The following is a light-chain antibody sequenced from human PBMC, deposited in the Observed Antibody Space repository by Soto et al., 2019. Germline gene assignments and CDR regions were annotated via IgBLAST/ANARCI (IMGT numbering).Light chain of an antibody. CDR1: QSVSTN. CDR3: LQDNDWPLST. CDR2: GSS. J-gene: IGKJ5*01. Sequence: EIVLTPSPATLSVSPGERATLSCRASQSVSTNLAWYQQKLGQAPRVLIYGSSSRATGVPARFSGSGSGTEFTLTISSLQSEDSGIYYCLQDNDWPLSTFGQGTRLEIK. V-gene: IGKV3-15*01.